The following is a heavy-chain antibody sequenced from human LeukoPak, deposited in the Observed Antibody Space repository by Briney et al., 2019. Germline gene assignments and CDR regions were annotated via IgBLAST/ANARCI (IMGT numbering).Heavy chain of an antibody. D-gene: IGHD4-23*01. CDR3: ARLYGGNSNNYYCDY. V-gene: IGHV4-39*01. Sequence: SETLSLTCSVSGVSSSSSSYYWRWIGQPPGKGQEWIGSIHDSGSTDYTPSLKSRVTISVDTSKNQFSLKLSSVTAADTAVYYSARLYGGNSNNYYCDYWGQGTLVTVSS. J-gene: IGHJ4*02. CDR1: GVSSSSSSYY. CDR2: IHDSGST.